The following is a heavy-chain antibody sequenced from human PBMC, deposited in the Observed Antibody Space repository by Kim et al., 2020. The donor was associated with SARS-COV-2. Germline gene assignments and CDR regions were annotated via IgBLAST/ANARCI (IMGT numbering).Heavy chain of an antibody. J-gene: IGHJ3*02. CDR2: IYYSGST. CDR1: GGSISSSSYY. V-gene: IGHV4-39*07. D-gene: IGHD4-4*01. CDR3: ASPKKSNRGPNDAFDI. Sequence: SETLSLTCTVSGGSISSSSYYWGWIRQPPGKGLEWIGSIYYSGSTYYNPSLKSRVTISVDTSKNQFSLKLSSVTAADTAVYYCASPKKSNRGPNDAFDIWGQGTMVTVSS.